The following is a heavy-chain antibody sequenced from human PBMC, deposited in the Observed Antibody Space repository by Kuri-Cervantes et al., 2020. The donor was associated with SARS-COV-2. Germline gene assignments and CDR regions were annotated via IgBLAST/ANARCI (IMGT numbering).Heavy chain of an antibody. CDR3: ARTQRVGYSSSPNFDY. D-gene: IGHD6-6*01. V-gene: IGHV5-10-1*04. CDR2: IDPSDSYT. J-gene: IGHJ4*02. CDR1: GYSFTSYW. Sequence: GGSLRLSCKGSGYSFTSYWISWVRQMPGKGLEWMGRIDPSDSYTNYSPSFQGQVTISADKSISTAYLQWSSLKASDTAMYYCARTQRVGYSSSPNFDYWGQGTLVTVSS.